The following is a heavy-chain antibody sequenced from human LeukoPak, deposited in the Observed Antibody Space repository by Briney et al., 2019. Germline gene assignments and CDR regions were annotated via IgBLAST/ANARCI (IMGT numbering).Heavy chain of an antibody. CDR3: ARDLFGVAVTTEEGDY. CDR1: GYTFTSYY. CDR2: INPSGGST. J-gene: IGHJ4*02. V-gene: IGHV1-46*01. D-gene: IGHD2-21*02. Sequence: ASVKVSCKASGYTFTSYYMHWVRQAPGQGLEWMGIINPSGGSTSYAQKFQGRVTMTRDTSTSTVYMELSSLRSEDTAVYYCARDLFGVAVTTEEGDYWGQGTLVTVSS.